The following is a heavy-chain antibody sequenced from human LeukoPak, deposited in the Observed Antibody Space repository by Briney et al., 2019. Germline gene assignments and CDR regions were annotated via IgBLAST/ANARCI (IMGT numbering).Heavy chain of an antibody. V-gene: IGHV1-2*02. D-gene: IGHD4-17*01. CDR1: GYTFTGYY. J-gene: IGHJ4*02. Sequence: ASVKVSCKASGYTFTGYYMHWVRQAPGQGLEWMGWINPNSGGTNYAQKFQGRVTMTRDTSISTAYMELSRLRSDDTAVYYCAISLMDGEGSDYWGQGTLVTVSS. CDR3: AISLMDGEGSDY. CDR2: INPNSGGT.